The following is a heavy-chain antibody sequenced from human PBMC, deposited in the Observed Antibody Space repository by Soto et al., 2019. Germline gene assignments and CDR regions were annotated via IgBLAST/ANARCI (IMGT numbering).Heavy chain of an antibody. D-gene: IGHD2-8*02. CDR2: ISSSSSTI. J-gene: IGHJ6*02. Sequence: GGSLRLSCAASGFTFSSYSMNWVRQAPGKGLEWVSYISSSSSTIYYADSVKGRFTISRDNAKNSLYLQMNSLRDEDTAVYYCARVGLLLRDYSSNGMDVWCPATTVTVS. CDR3: ARVGLLLRDYSSNGMDV. V-gene: IGHV3-48*02. CDR1: GFTFSSYS.